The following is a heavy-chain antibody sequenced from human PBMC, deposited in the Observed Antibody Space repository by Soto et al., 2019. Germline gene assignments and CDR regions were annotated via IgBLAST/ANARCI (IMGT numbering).Heavy chain of an antibody. CDR1: GYTFTNYY. CDR3: ATGRDRGSSESSFDY. D-gene: IGHD6-6*01. CDR2: IYPTGGAT. V-gene: IGHV1-2*02. Sequence: VQLVQSGAEVKKPGASVKVSCKASGYTFTNYYMFWVRQAPGQGPEWMGWIYPTGGATNYAQKFEGRVTMTRDMSISTAYMELSSLRSDDTAVYYCATGRDRGSSESSFDYWGQGTLVTVSS. J-gene: IGHJ4*02.